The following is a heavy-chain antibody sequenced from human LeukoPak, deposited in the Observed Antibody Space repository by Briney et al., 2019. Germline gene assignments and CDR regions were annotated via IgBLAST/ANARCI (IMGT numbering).Heavy chain of an antibody. CDR2: IYYSGST. CDR3: ASLRITMVRGVPERYYMDV. D-gene: IGHD3-10*01. CDR1: GGSISSYY. V-gene: IGHV4-59*08. Sequence: SETLSLTCTVSGGSISSYYWSWIRQPPGKGLEWIGYIYYSGSTNYNPSLKSRVTISVDTSKNQFSLKLSSVTAADTAVYYCASLRITMVRGVPERYYMDVWGKGTTVTVSS. J-gene: IGHJ6*03.